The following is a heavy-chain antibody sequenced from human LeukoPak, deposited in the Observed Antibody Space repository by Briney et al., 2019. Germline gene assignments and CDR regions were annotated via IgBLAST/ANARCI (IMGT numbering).Heavy chain of an antibody. V-gene: IGHV3-48*01. CDR3: ARDKSGSYSTGLDY. CDR2: ISSSSSII. CDR1: GFTFSSYN. D-gene: IGHD1-26*01. J-gene: IGHJ4*02. Sequence: GGSLRLSCAASGFTFSSYNMNWVRQAPGKGLEWVSYISSSSSIIYYADSVKGRFTISRDNSKNTLYLQMNSLRAEDTAVYYCARDKSGSYSTGLDYWGQGILVTVSS.